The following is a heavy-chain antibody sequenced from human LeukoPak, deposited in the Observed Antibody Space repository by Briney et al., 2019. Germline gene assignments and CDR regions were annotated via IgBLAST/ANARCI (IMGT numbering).Heavy chain of an antibody. CDR2: INYSGST. CDR1: GASIRSYY. V-gene: IGHV4-59*01. J-gene: IGHJ4*02. Sequence: SETLSLTCTVSGASIRSYYWNWLRQPPGKGLEWIGYINYSGSTNFNPSLKSRATISMDTSKHHFSLKLSPVTAADTAVYYCARDTRSYDSSGYYFFDFWGQGTLVTVSS. CDR3: ARDTRSYDSSGYYFFDF. D-gene: IGHD3-22*01.